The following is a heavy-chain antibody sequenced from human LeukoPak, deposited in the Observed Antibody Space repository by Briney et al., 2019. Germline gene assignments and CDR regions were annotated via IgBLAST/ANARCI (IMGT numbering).Heavy chain of an antibody. CDR2: INWNGGST. CDR1: GFTFDDYG. CDR3: ARDGRWLQHFKDFDY. V-gene: IGHV3-20*04. Sequence: GGSLRLSCAASGFTFDDYGMSWVRQAPGKGLEWVSGINWNGGSTGYADSVKGRFTISRDNAKNSLYLQMSSLRAEDTALYYCARDGRWLQHFKDFDYWGQGTLVTVSS. D-gene: IGHD5-24*01. J-gene: IGHJ4*02.